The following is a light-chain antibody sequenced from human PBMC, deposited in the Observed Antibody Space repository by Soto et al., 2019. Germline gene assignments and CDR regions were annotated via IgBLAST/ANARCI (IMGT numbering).Light chain of an antibody. Sequence: DVQMTQYPTTLSASVGDRVTITCRASQSISIWLAWYQQKPGKAPKILISETSTLESGVPSRFSGSGSGTEFTLTITNLQPEDFATYYCQQYNNYPQAFGQGTKVEIK. CDR3: QQYNNYPQA. CDR1: QSISIW. CDR2: ETS. J-gene: IGKJ1*01. V-gene: IGKV1-5*03.